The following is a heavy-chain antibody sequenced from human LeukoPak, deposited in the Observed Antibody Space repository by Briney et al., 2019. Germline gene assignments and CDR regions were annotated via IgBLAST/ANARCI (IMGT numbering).Heavy chain of an antibody. V-gene: IGHV3-23*01. D-gene: IGHD1-1*01. CDR1: GFTFSRYV. Sequence: PGGSLRLSCAASGFTFSRYVMSWVRQAPGKGLEWVSTISASDATTYYADSVKGRFTISRDNSKNTLHLQMNSLRVEDTAVYYCVTRGTTATKYIEHSGQGTLVTVSS. J-gene: IGHJ4*02. CDR2: ISASDATT. CDR3: VTRGTTATKYIEH.